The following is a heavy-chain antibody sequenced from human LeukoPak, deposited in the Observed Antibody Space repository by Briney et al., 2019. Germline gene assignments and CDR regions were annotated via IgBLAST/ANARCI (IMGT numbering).Heavy chain of an antibody. D-gene: IGHD3-10*01. CDR1: GFTFSNYA. J-gene: IGHJ6*02. CDR3: ANGLVRGFVYYGMDV. Sequence: GGSLRLSCAASGFTFSNYAMHWVRQAPRKGLEWVALISYDGSTKYSADSVKGRFIISRDQSKNTMYLQMNSLRAEDMAVYYCANGLVRGFVYYGMDVWGQGTTVTVSS. V-gene: IGHV3-30*18. CDR2: ISYDGSTK.